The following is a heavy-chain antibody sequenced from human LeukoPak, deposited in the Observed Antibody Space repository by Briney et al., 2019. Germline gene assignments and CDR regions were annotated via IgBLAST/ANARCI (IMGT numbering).Heavy chain of an antibody. V-gene: IGHV3-30*02. CDR1: GFTFSSYS. Sequence: GGSLRLSCAASGFTFSSYSMHWVRQAPGKGLEWVAFIRYDGSNKYYADSVKGRFTISRDNAKNSLYLQMNSLRVEDTGVYYCARDGRWINYYDGSSPVWGQGALVTVSS. CDR3: ARDGRWINYYDGSSPV. D-gene: IGHD3-22*01. J-gene: IGHJ4*02. CDR2: IRYDGSNK.